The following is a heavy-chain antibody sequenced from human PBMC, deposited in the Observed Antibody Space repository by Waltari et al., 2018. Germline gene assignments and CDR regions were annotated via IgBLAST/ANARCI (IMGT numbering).Heavy chain of an antibody. CDR3: ATVFGHEGAGIP. CDR2: FDPEDGET. V-gene: IGHV1-24*01. J-gene: IGHJ5*02. Sequence: QVQLVQSGAEVKKPGASVKVSFKVSGSTLTALSMHWVRQAPGKGLEWMGGFDPEDGETIYAQKFQGRVTMTENTSTDTAYMELSSLRSEDTAVYYCATVFGHEGAGIPWGQGTLVTVSS. CDR1: GSTLTALS. D-gene: IGHD6-19*01.